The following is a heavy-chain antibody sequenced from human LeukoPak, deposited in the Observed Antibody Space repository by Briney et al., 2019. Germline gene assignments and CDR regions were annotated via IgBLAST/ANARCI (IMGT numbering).Heavy chain of an antibody. CDR2: ISWNSGSI. CDR3: AKEGSDAFDI. Sequence: AGGSLRLSCAASGFTFDDYAMHWVRQAPGKGLEWVSGISWNSGSIGYADSVKGRFTISRDNAKNSLYLQMNSLRAEDMALYYCAKEGSDAFDIWGQGTMVTVSS. CDR1: GFTFDDYA. J-gene: IGHJ3*02. V-gene: IGHV3-9*03.